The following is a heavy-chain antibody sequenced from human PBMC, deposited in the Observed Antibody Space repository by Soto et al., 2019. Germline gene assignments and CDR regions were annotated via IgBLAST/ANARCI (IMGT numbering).Heavy chain of an antibody. D-gene: IGHD2-21*02. Sequence: SETLFLTCTVSGASIRSTDYYWSWIRQAPGKGLEWIGYVYYTGSTYYNPSLMSRLTISVDTSKNQFSLKLTSVTAAETAVYYCVRTARQGAVAPHWFDRWGQGTQVTVSS. CDR2: VYYTGST. J-gene: IGHJ5*02. CDR1: GASIRSTDYY. CDR3: VRTARQGAVAPHWFDR. V-gene: IGHV4-30-4*01.